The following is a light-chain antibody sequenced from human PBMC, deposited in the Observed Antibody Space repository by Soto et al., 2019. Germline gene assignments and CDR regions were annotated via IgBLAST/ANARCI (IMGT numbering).Light chain of an antibody. J-gene: IGKJ1*01. CDR3: QQYNSYST. Sequence: DIQMTQSPSTLSASVGDRVTITCRASQSLSNWLAWYQQKSGKAPKLLIYGASSLESGVPSRFSGSGSGTEFTLTISSLQPDDLATYYCQQYNSYSTFGQGTNGEIK. CDR2: GAS. CDR1: QSLSNW. V-gene: IGKV1-5*03.